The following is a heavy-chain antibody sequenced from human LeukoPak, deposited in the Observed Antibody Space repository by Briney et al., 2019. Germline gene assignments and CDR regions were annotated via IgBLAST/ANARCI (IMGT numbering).Heavy chain of an antibody. CDR1: RYTFTSYG. Sequence: ASVKVSCKASRYTFTSYGISWVRQAPGQGLEWMGWISAYNGNTNYAQKLQGRVTMTTDTSTSTAYMELRSLRSDDTAVYYCARGVAVPAPFGLIDYWGQGTLVTVSS. CDR3: ARGVAVPAPFGLIDY. V-gene: IGHV1-18*01. CDR2: ISAYNGNT. J-gene: IGHJ4*02. D-gene: IGHD2-2*01.